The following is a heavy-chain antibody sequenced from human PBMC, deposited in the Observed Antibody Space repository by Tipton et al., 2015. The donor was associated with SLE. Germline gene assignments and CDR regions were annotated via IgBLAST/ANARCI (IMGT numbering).Heavy chain of an antibody. V-gene: IGHV3-7*01. Sequence: SLRLSCAASGFTFSSNAMNWVRQAPGKGLEWAASIKEDGTGKYYVDPVKGRFTISRDNAKNSLYLQMNSLRAEDTAVYYCARGIAVWGRGTLVTVSS. J-gene: IGHJ4*02. CDR2: IKEDGTGK. CDR3: ARGIAV. CDR1: GFTFSSNA. D-gene: IGHD6-19*01.